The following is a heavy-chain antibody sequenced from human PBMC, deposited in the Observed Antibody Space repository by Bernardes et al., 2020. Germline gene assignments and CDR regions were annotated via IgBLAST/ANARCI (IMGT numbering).Heavy chain of an antibody. CDR2: ISTYNGDT. CDR1: GYTFTSYT. V-gene: IGHV1-18*04. D-gene: IGHD1-1*01. J-gene: IGHJ4*02. CDR3: SRDRGSVRTGFDY. Sequence: ASMKVSCKASGYTFTSYTFTWVRQAPGQGLEWMGWISTYNGDTKYAEKFQGRITMTTDTSTSTAYMELRILTSDDTAVYYCSRDRGSVRTGFDYWGQGTLVTVSS.